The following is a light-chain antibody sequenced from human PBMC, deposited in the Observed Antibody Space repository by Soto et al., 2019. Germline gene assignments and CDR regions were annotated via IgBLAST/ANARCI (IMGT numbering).Light chain of an antibody. J-gene: IGLJ2*01. Sequence: QSALTQPASVSGSPGQSITISCTGARSDVGGNNYVSWYQQHPGKAPKVLIYDVSYRPSGVSSRFSGFKSGNTASLTISGLQAEDEADYYCSSYTTSSTYVVFGGGTQLTVL. V-gene: IGLV2-14*01. CDR3: SSYTTSSTYVV. CDR2: DVS. CDR1: RSDVGGNNY.